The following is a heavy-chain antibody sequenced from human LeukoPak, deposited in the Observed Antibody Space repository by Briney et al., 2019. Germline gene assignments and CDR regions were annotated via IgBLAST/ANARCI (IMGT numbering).Heavy chain of an antibody. CDR3: AKTAYSGSYYFDY. D-gene: IGHD1-26*01. J-gene: IGHJ4*02. CDR1: GFSFESRA. Sequence: GGSLRLSCAASGFSFESRAVSWVRQAPGKGLEWVSCMSKTGDLIYYADSVRGQFTISRDNSKNTLYLQMNSLRAEDTAVYYCAKTAYSGSYYFDYWGQGTLVTVSS. V-gene: IGHV3-23*01. CDR2: MSKTGDLI.